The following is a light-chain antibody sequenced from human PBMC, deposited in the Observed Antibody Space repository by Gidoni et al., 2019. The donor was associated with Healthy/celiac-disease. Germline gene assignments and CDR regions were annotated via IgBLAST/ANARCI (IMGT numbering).Light chain of an antibody. CDR1: QSVLYSSNNKNY. V-gene: IGKV4-1*01. CDR2: WAS. CDR3: QQYYGTPLT. Sequence: DIVMTQSPDSLAVSLGERATINCKSSQSVLYSSNNKNYLAWYQQKPGQPPKLLIYWASTRESGVPDRFSGSGSGTDFTLTISSLQAEDVAVYYCQQYYGTPLTCXGXTKVXIK. J-gene: IGKJ4*01.